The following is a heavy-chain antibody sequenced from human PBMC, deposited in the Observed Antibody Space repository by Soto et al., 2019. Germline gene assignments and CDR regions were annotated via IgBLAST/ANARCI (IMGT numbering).Heavy chain of an antibody. CDR2: VHHSGII. CDR3: ARGVRSGSLTDWFDP. J-gene: IGHJ5*02. V-gene: IGHV4-34*01. CDR1: GGSFSGYY. Sequence: PSETLSLTCAVYGGSFSGYYWTWIRQPPGKGPEWIGEVHHSGIINYNPSFKSRVTISVDTSKNQFSLHLSSVTAADTAVYYCARGVRSGSLTDWFDPWGQGTLVTVSS. D-gene: IGHD3-10*01.